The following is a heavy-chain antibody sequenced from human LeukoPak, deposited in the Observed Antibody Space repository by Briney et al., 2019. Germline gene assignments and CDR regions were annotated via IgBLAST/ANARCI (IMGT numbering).Heavy chain of an antibody. Sequence: SETLSLTCIVSGGSIISTYNYWGWIRQPPGQGLEWIGSVYYSGTTYYNPSLKSRVTVSVDTSKNQFSLRLTSVTAADTAVYHCARSSAAEGPTHNWFDPWGQGTLVTVPS. D-gene: IGHD6-13*01. J-gene: IGHJ5*02. CDR2: VYYSGTT. V-gene: IGHV4-39*01. CDR1: GGSIISTYNY. CDR3: ARSSAAEGPTHNWFDP.